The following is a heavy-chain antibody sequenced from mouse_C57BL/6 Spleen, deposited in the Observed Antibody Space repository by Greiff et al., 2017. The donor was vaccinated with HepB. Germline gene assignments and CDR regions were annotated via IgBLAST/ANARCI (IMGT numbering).Heavy chain of an antibody. J-gene: IGHJ4*01. CDR2: IYPRSGNT. CDR1: GYTFTSYG. Sequence: VQLQQSGAELARPGASVKLSCKASGYTFTSYGISWVKQRTGQGLEWIGEIYPRSGNTYYNEKFKGKATLTADKSSSTAYMAVRSLPSEDSAVYFCASSPGNGSSYGYAMGYWGQGPSVT. D-gene: IGHD1-1*01. V-gene: IGHV1-81*01. CDR3: ASSPGNGSSYGYAMGY.